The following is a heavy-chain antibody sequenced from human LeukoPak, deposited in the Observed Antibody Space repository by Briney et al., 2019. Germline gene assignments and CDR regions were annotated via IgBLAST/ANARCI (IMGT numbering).Heavy chain of an antibody. V-gene: IGHV3-30*18. CDR1: GFTFSKYG. J-gene: IGHJ3*01. Sequence: GGSLRLSCAASGFTFSKYGMHWVRQAPGKGLEWVAVLSFDGSNKYYVESVKGRFDISRDNSKDTLYLQMTSLRGEDTAVYYCAKARTSSGYHSALHVWGQGTMVTVSS. CDR2: LSFDGSNK. CDR3: AKARTSSGYHSALHV. D-gene: IGHD3-22*01.